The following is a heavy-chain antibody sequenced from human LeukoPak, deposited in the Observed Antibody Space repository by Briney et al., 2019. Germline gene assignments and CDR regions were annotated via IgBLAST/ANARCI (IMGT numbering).Heavy chain of an antibody. CDR1: GGSISSSSYH. D-gene: IGHD3-9*01. Sequence: PSETLSLPCTVSGGSISSSSYHWGWIRQPPGKGLEWIGSIYYSWGTYYNPSLKSRVTISVDTSKNKFSLKLSSVTAADTAVYYCARQRLTYYDILTGYPSGGFDPWGQGTLVTVSS. J-gene: IGHJ5*02. CDR3: ARQRLTYYDILTGYPSGGFDP. V-gene: IGHV4-39*01. CDR2: IYYSWGT.